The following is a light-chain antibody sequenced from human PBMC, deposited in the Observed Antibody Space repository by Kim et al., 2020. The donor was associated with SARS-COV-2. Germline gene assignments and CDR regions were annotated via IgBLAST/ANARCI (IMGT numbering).Light chain of an antibody. CDR3: GTWDDILTARV. V-gene: IGLV1-51*01. CDR1: THNIGRNC. Sequence: GQKVPTSCSGNTHNIGRNCVAWYQHLPGTAPKLLIYDNDKRPSEIPARFSASKSGTSATLGISGVQTGDEADYYCGTWDDILTARVFGGGTQLTVL. J-gene: IGLJ3*02. CDR2: DND.